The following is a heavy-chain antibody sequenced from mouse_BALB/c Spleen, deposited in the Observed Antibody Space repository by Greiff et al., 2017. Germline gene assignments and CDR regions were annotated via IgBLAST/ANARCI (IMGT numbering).Heavy chain of an antibody. CDR3: ARSADGYYWYFDV. D-gene: IGHD2-3*01. J-gene: IGHJ1*01. V-gene: IGHV14-3*02. Sequence: EVQLQQSGAELVKPGASVKLSCTASGFNIKDNYMHWVKQRPEQGLEWIGRIDPANGNTKYDPKFQGKATITADTSSNTAYLQLSSLTSEDTAVYYCARSADGYYWYFDVWGAGTTVTVSS. CDR1: GFNIKDNY. CDR2: IDPANGNT.